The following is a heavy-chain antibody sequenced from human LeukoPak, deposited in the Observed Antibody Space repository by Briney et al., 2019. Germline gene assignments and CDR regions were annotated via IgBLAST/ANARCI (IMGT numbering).Heavy chain of an antibody. Sequence: SETLSLTCTASGGSISSYYWSWIRQPPGKGMEWIGYINNSGSTKFNPSLKRRVTIAVDTYTNHFSLKLIYVPAADTAVIYCAGHLYDYGNHFDYWGQATLVTVSS. V-gene: IGHV4-59*08. CDR3: AGHLYDYGNHFDY. J-gene: IGHJ4*02. CDR2: INNSGST. CDR1: GGSISSYY. D-gene: IGHD4/OR15-4a*01.